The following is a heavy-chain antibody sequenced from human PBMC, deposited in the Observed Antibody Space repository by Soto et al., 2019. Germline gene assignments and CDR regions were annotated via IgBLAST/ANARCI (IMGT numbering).Heavy chain of an antibody. CDR2: IYHSGST. V-gene: IGHV4-30-2*01. CDR3: DRTPDI. CDR1: GGSISSGGYS. Sequence: SETLSLTCAVSGGSISSGGYSWSWIRQPPGKGLEWIGYIYHSGSTYYNPSLKSRVTISVDRSKNQFSLKLSSVTAAYPAVYYCDRTPDIWGQGTMLTVSS. J-gene: IGHJ3*02.